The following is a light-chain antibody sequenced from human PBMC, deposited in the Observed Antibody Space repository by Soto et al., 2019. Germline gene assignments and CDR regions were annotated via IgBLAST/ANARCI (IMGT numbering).Light chain of an antibody. V-gene: IGKV1-39*01. CDR3: QQTYRTLFT. CDR1: QSISNY. Sequence: DLQMTQSPSSLSASVGDRVTITCRASQSISNYLNWYQQKPGKAPKLLIHAASSLQSGVPSRFSGSGSGTDFTLTISSLQPEDFATYYCQQTYRTLFTFGPGTKVDIK. CDR2: AAS. J-gene: IGKJ3*01.